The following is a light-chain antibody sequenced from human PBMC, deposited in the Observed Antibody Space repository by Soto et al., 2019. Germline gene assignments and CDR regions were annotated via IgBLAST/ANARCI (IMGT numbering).Light chain of an antibody. Sequence: EIVMTQSPATLSVSPGERATLSCRASQSVGSSLAWYQQKPGQAPRLLINGASTRATGIPTRFSGSGSGTEFTLTISSLQSEDFAVYYCQQYNNWPRTFGQGTKLEIK. CDR2: GAS. V-gene: IGKV3-15*01. CDR3: QQYNNWPRT. J-gene: IGKJ2*01. CDR1: QSVGSS.